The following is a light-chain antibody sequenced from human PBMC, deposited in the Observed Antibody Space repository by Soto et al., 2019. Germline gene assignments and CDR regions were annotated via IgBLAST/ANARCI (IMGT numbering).Light chain of an antibody. Sequence: DIQMTQSPSSLSASVGDRVTITCRASQSISSYLNWYQQKPGKAPKLLIYAASSLQSGVPSRFXGSGSGTDFTLTISSLQPEDFATYYCQQSYSTPLWTFGQGTKVEIK. V-gene: IGKV1-39*01. CDR2: AAS. J-gene: IGKJ1*01. CDR1: QSISSY. CDR3: QQSYSTPLWT.